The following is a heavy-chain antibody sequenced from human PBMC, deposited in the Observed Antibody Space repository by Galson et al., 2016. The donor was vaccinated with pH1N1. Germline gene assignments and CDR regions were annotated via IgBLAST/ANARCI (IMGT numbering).Heavy chain of an antibody. CDR1: GGTFGSYG. J-gene: IGHJ2*01. Sequence: SVKVSCKASGGTFGSYGINWVRQAPGQGLEWMGGIIPIFNTAKYAQNFQGRVTITADESTTTAYMELSSLRSGDTAVYFCAREDYYDTDLSDWYFDLWGRDTLLTVSS. CDR2: IIPIFNTA. D-gene: IGHD3-22*01. V-gene: IGHV1-69*13. CDR3: AREDYYDTDLSDWYFDL.